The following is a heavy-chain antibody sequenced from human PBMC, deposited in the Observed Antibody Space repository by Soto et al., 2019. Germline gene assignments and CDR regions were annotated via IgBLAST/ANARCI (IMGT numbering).Heavy chain of an antibody. D-gene: IGHD3-3*01. CDR3: ASDYDFWSGDYSA. CDR1: GGSISSVGYY. J-gene: IGHJ5*02. CDR2: IYYSGST. V-gene: IGHV4-31*03. Sequence: QVQLQESGPGLVKPSQTLSLTCTVSGGSISSVGYYWSGIRQHPGKGLEWIGYIYYSGSTYYNPSLNSRVTISVDSYKNQFSLKLSSVTAAGTAVYYCASDYDFWSGDYSAWGQGTLVTVSS.